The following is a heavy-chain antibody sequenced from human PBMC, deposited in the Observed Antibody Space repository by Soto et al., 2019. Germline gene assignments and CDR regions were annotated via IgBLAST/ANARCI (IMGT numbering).Heavy chain of an antibody. V-gene: IGHV1-69*01. CDR3: ARGARKTYYYDSSGSRPPY. Sequence: QVQLVQSGAEVKKPGSSVKVSCKASGGTFSSYAISWVRQAPGQGLEWMGGIIPIFGTANYAQKFQGRVTITADESTSTAYRELSSLRSEDTAVYSCARGARKTYYYDSSGSRPPYGAQGPLAPV. D-gene: IGHD3-22*01. CDR2: IIPIFGTA. J-gene: IGHJ4*02. CDR1: GGTFSSYA.